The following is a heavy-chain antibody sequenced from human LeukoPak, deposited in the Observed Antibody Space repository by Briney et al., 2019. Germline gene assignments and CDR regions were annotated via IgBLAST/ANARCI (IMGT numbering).Heavy chain of an antibody. V-gene: IGHV3-74*01. J-gene: IGHJ4*02. Sequence: PGGSLRLSCATSGFTFSPFWIHWVRQGPGKGLEWVSRIGLDGGNTDYADSVKGRFTISRDNAKSTVHLQMNSLRADDTGVYYCVRDLGYDRSGIWPKYSDSWGQGTLVTVSS. CDR2: IGLDGGNT. CDR1: GFTFSPFW. CDR3: VRDLGYDRSGIWPKYSDS. D-gene: IGHD3-22*01.